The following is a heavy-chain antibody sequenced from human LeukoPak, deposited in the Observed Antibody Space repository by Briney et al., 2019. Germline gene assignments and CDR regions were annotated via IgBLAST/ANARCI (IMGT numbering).Heavy chain of an antibody. CDR3: ANPSANWGGPSQYFTMDV. D-gene: IGHD3-16*01. V-gene: IGHV3-23*01. CDR2: ISESGGAS. J-gene: IGHJ6*02. Sequence: GGSLRLSCTASGFTFKNHAMSWGRQAPGKGLEWVSGISESGGASFYADSVKGRFTVSRDNSKDTVSLQMNSLRAEDTGVYFCANPSANWGGPSQYFTMDVWGRGTTVTVSS. CDR1: GFTFKNHA.